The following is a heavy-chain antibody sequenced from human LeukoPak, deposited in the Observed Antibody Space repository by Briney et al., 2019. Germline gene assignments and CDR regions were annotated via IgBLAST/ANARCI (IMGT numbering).Heavy chain of an antibody. CDR1: GFTFSSFS. J-gene: IGHJ4*02. D-gene: IGHD6-13*01. CDR3: ARGSTYSSSYEMDY. V-gene: IGHV3-21*01. CDR2: ISSSSSYI. Sequence: GGSLRLSCAASGFTFSSFSMNWVRQAPGKGLEWVSSISSSSSYIYYADSVKGRFTISRDNAKNSLYLQMNSLRAEDTAVYYCARGSTYSSSYEMDYWGQGTLVTVSS.